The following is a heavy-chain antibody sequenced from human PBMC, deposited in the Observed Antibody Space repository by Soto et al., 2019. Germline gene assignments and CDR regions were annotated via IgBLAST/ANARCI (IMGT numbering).Heavy chain of an antibody. D-gene: IGHD3-3*01. J-gene: IGHJ6*03. V-gene: IGHV3-23*01. CDR2: ISGSGGST. Sequence: EVQLLESGGGLVQPGGSLRLSCAASRFTFSSYAMSWVRQAPGKGLEWVSAISGSGGSTYYADSVKGRFTISRDNSKNTLYLQMNSLRAEDTAVYYCARCYDFWSGYWSGENYYYYIDVWGKGTTVTVSS. CDR3: ARCYDFWSGYWSGENYYYYIDV. CDR1: RFTFSSYA.